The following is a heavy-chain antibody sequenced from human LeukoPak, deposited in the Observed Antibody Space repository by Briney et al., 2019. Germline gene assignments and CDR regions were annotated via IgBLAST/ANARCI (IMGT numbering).Heavy chain of an antibody. Sequence: ASVKVSCKASGYAFTSYGISWVRQAPGQGLERMGWISAYNGNKNYAQKLQGRVTMTTDTSTSTAYMGLRSLRSDDTAVYYCARDLGNYYYYYMDVWRKGRTATV. D-gene: IGHD3-16*01. CDR3: ARDLGNYYYYYMDV. CDR1: GYAFTSYG. J-gene: IGHJ6*03. CDR2: ISAYNGNK. V-gene: IGHV1-18*01.